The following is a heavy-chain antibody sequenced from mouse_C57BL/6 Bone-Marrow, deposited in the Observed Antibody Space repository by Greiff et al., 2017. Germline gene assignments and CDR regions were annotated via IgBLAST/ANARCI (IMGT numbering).Heavy chain of an antibody. Sequence: VQLQQSGAELVRPGASVKLSCTASGFNIKDYYMHWVKQRPEQGLEWIGRIDPEDGDTEYAPKFQGKATMTADTSSNTAYLQLSSLTSEDSAVYFCARGYSGFFAYWGQGTLVTVSA. CDR3: ARGYSGFFAY. V-gene: IGHV14-1*01. D-gene: IGHD2-3*01. CDR1: GFNIKDYY. CDR2: IDPEDGDT. J-gene: IGHJ3*01.